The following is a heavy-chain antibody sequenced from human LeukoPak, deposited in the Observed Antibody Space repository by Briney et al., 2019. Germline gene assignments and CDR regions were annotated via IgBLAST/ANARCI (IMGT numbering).Heavy chain of an antibody. CDR1: GGSISSRSYY. CDR2: IYYSGST. D-gene: IGHD5-18*01. CDR3: ARDYQGGYGDKTVDY. V-gene: IGHV4-39*07. J-gene: IGHJ4*02. Sequence: PSETLSLTCTVSGGSISSRSYYWGWIRQPPGKGLEWIGSIYYSGSTYYNPSLQSRVTISVDTSKNQFSLKLSSVTAADTAVYYCARDYQGGYGDKTVDYWGKGTLVTVSS.